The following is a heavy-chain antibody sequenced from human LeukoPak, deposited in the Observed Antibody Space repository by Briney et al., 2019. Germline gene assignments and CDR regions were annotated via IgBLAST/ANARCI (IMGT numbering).Heavy chain of an antibody. J-gene: IGHJ3*01. CDR2: IKWDGGST. Sequence: EGSLRLSCAASGFTFDDHGMSWVRQAPGKGLEWVSGIKWDGGSTGYADSVKGRFTISSDNSKQTLSLQMNRLRAEETAVYRLPELAPEFYDSSGYAEAFDVWGQVTMVTVSS. CDR3: PELAPEFYDSSGYAEAFDV. D-gene: IGHD3-22*01. V-gene: IGHV3-20*01. CDR1: GFTFDDHG.